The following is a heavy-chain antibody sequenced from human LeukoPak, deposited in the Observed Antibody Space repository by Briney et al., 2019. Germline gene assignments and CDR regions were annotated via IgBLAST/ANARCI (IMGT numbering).Heavy chain of an antibody. CDR3: ARIGRGRGSSWPTPFDY. Sequence: SETLSLTCTASGGSISSGGYYWSWIRQHPGKGLEWIGYIYYSGSTYYNPSLKSRVTISVDTSKNQFSLKLSSVTAADTAVYYCARIGRGRGSSWPTPFDYWGQGTLVTVSS. CDR2: IYYSGST. D-gene: IGHD6-13*01. CDR1: GGSISSGGYY. V-gene: IGHV4-31*03. J-gene: IGHJ4*02.